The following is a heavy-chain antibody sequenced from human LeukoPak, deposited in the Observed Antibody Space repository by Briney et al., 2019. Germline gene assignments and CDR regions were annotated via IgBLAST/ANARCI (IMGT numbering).Heavy chain of an antibody. J-gene: IGHJ6*03. CDR3: AQPGITLAGNSPNYYFMDV. Sequence: QPGGSLSLSCAASGFTFISYAMTWVRQAPGKGLEWVATISDSGGGTYYADSVKGRFTISRDNSENTLYLQMNSLRAEDTAVYYCAQPGITLAGNSPNYYFMDVWGKGATVTVSS. D-gene: IGHD6-19*01. V-gene: IGHV3-23*01. CDR1: GFTFISYA. CDR2: ISDSGGGT.